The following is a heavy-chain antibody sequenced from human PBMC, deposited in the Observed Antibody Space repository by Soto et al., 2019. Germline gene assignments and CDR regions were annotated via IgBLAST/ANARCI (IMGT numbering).Heavy chain of an antibody. D-gene: IGHD6-13*01. Sequence: QVQLVQSGAEVKKPGASVKVSCKASGYTFTSYYMHWVRQAPGQGLEWMGIINPSGGSTSYAQKFQGRVTMTRDTSTSTVYMELGSLRSEDTAVYYCAKGIAAAGTNYYYGMDVWGQGTTVTVSS. V-gene: IGHV1-46*01. CDR3: AKGIAAAGTNYYYGMDV. CDR2: INPSGGST. J-gene: IGHJ6*02. CDR1: GYTFTSYY.